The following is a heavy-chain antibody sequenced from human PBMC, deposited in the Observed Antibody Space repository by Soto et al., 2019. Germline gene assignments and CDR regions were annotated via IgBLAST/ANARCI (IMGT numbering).Heavy chain of an antibody. CDR2: IYYSGST. J-gene: IGHJ4*02. D-gene: IGHD6-19*01. CDR3: ARRPHISSVWTEFDY. Sequence: QLQLQESGPGLVKPSETLSLTCTVSGGSISSSSYYWGWIRQPPGKGLEWIGSIYYSGSTYYNPSLKSRVTISVDTSKNQFSLKLSSVTAADTAVYYCARRPHISSVWTEFDYWGQGTLVTVSS. CDR1: GGSISSSSYY. V-gene: IGHV4-39*01.